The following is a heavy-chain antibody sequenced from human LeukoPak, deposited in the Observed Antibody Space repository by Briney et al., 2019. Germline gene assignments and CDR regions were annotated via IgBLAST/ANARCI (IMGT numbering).Heavy chain of an antibody. J-gene: IGHJ4*02. CDR2: INHSGST. D-gene: IGHD2-21*02. CDR3: TGAWGDYYFDY. V-gene: IGHV4-34*01. CDR1: GGSFSGYY. Sequence: SGTLSLTCAVYGGSFSGYYGSWIRHPPGKGLEWIWEINHSGSTTYNPPTKRRVAISLDTSKNQFSLKLSSVTAADTDVYYCTGAWGDYYFDYWGQGTLVTVSS.